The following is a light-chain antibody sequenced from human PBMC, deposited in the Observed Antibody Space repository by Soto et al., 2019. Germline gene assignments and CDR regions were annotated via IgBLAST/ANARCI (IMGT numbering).Light chain of an antibody. Sequence: DIQMTQSPSPLSASVGDRFTITCRASQNIGTSLAWYQQNPGTDPKLLISAASTLESGVPSRFGGSGSGTEFTLSITSLQPEEFATYYCQQCFSHWPFGQGTKVDIK. CDR3: QQCFSHWP. J-gene: IGKJ1*01. CDR2: AAS. CDR1: QNIGTS. V-gene: IGKV1-5*01.